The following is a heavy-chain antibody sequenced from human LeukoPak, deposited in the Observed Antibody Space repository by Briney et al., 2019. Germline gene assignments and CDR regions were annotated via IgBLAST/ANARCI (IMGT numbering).Heavy chain of an antibody. J-gene: IGHJ5*02. CDR3: ASLRVVVVAATSPWFDP. CDR1: GFTVSSNE. Sequence: PGGSLRLSCAASGFTVSSNEMNWARQAPGKGLEWVSSISSSSSYIYYADSVKGRFTISRDNAKNSLYLQMNSLRAEDTAVYYCASLRVVVVAATSPWFDPWGQGTLVTVSS. CDR2: ISSSSSYI. V-gene: IGHV3-21*01. D-gene: IGHD2-15*01.